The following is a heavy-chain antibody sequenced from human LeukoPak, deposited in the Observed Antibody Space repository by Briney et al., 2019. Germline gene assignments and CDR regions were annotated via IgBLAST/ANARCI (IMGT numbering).Heavy chain of an antibody. D-gene: IGHD3-10*01. CDR1: GGSFSGYY. CDR3: ARGRLGYYGSGSYHKGFDP. J-gene: IGHJ5*02. Sequence: SETLSLTCAVYGGSFSGYYWSWIRQPPGKGLEWIGEINHSGSTNYNPSLKSRVAISVDTSKNQFSLKLSSVTAADTAVYYCARGRLGYYGSGSYHKGFDPWGQGTLVTVSS. V-gene: IGHV4-34*01. CDR2: INHSGST.